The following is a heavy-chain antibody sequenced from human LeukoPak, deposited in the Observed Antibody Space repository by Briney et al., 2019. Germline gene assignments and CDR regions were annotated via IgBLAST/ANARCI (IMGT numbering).Heavy chain of an antibody. CDR3: ARDSGAAIFDY. CDR1: GFTVSSNY. CDR2: IYSGGST. J-gene: IGHJ4*02. Sequence: PGGSLRLSCAVSGFTVSSNYMSWVRQAPGKGLEWVSVIYSGGSTYYADSVKGRFTISRDNSKNTLYLQMNSLRAEDTAVYYCARDSGAAIFDYWGQGTLVTVSS. D-gene: IGHD1-26*01. V-gene: IGHV3-66*01.